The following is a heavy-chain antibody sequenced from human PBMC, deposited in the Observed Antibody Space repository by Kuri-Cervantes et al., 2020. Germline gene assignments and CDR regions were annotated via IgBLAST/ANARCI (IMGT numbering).Heavy chain of an antibody. CDR3: ARDSSGDFWSGYYTLLYYFDY. Sequence: ASVKVSCKASGYTFTGYDINWVRQATGQGLEWMGWMNPNSGNTGYAQKFQGRVTMTRNTSISTAYMELSSLRSEDTAVYYCARDSSGDFWSGYYTLLYYFDYWGQGTLVTVSS. J-gene: IGHJ4*02. CDR2: MNPNSGNT. V-gene: IGHV1-8*01. D-gene: IGHD3-3*01. CDR1: GYTFTGYD.